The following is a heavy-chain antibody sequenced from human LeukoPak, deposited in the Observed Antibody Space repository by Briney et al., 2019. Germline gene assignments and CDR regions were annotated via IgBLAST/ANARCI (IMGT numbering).Heavy chain of an antibody. J-gene: IGHJ4*02. V-gene: IGHV3-23*01. CDR2: ISGSDGST. D-gene: IGHD2-15*01. Sequence: PGGSLRLSCTASGFTFSNYAMSWVRQAPGKGLEWVSTISGSDGSTYYADSVKGRFTISRDNSKNTLYLQMNSLRVEDTAIYYCAKGRGYCTGGSCYSDYWGLGTLVTVSS. CDR1: GFTFSNYA. CDR3: AKGRGYCTGGSCYSDY.